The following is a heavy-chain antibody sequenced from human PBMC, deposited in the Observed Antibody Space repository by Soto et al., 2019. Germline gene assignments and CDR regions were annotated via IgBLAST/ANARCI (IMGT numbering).Heavy chain of an antibody. CDR3: SSYSSGWYMDWFDP. CDR1: GFNFSGSA. V-gene: IGHV3-49*03. D-gene: IGHD6-19*01. CDR2: IRSKANGGTT. J-gene: IGHJ5*02. Sequence: GWSLRLSCTASGFNFSGSAMSWFRQAPGKGLEWVGFIRSKANGGTTEYAASVKGRFTISRDDSKSIAYLQMNSLKTEDTAVYYCSSYSSGWYMDWFDPWGLGTLVTVSS.